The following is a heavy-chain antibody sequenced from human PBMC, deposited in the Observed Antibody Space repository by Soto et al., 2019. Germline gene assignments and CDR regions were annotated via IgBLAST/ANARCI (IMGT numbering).Heavy chain of an antibody. CDR2: IYHGGTT. CDR1: GGSY. CDR3: ARVHVMVVAGSTFDY. J-gene: IGHJ4*01. Sequence: SETLSLTCAVSGGSYWAWIRQPPGKGPEWIASIYHGGTTFYNPSLKSRITISVDTSNNQFSLKLTSVTAADTAVYYCARVHVMVVAGSTFDYWGHGTLVTVSS. D-gene: IGHD6-19*01. V-gene: IGHV4-38-2*01.